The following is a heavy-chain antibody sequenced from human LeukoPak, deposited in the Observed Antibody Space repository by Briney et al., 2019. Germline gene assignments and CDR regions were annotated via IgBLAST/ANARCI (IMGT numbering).Heavy chain of an antibody. V-gene: IGHV1-18*01. CDR1: GYTFTSYG. J-gene: IGHJ2*01. D-gene: IGHD3-10*01. CDR3: ARDPYGTWYFDL. Sequence: GASVKVSCKASGYTFTSYGISWVRQAPGQGLEWMGWISAYNGNTNYAQKFQGRVTMTRDTSISTAYMELGRLRSDDTAVYYCARDPYGTWYFDLWGRGTLVTVSS. CDR2: ISAYNGNT.